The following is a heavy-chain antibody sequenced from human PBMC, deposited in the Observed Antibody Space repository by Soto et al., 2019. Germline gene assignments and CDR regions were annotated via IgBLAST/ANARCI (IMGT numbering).Heavy chain of an antibody. J-gene: IGHJ6*02. V-gene: IGHV3-48*01. CDR2: ISSLSSPR. CDR1: GFTFGGYS. Sequence: GALRLSCAASGFTFGGYSMNWVRQAPGKGLEWISYISSLSSPRYYAESVEGRFIISRDNAKNSLYLQMNSLRAEDTAVYYCARDRYYDFWSGSGMDVWGQGTTVTVSS. CDR3: ARDRYYDFWSGSGMDV. D-gene: IGHD3-3*01.